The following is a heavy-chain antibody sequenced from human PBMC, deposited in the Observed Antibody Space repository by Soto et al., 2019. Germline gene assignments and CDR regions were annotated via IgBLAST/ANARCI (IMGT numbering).Heavy chain of an antibody. CDR3: GKSRGHRNDCSAYYYYYYDD. CDR1: GFTFSSYG. V-gene: IGHV3-30*18. Sequence: GVSLRLSCAASGFTFSSYGMHWVRQAPGKGLEWVAVISYDGSNKYYADSVKGRFTISRDNSKNTLYLQMNSLRAEDTAVYYCGKSRGHRNDCSAYYYYYYDDWGQGTLVTVSA. D-gene: IGHD3-22*01. CDR2: ISYDGSNK. J-gene: IGHJ4*02.